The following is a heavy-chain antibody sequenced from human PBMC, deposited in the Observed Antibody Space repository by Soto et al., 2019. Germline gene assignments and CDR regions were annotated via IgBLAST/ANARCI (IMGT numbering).Heavy chain of an antibody. J-gene: IGHJ4*02. V-gene: IGHV3-33*01. Sequence: PGGSLRLSCAASGFTFSNYGMHWVRQAPGKGLEWVAIIWYDGSNKYYADSVKDRFTISRDNSKNTVSPQMNSLRAEDTAMYYCAAGEPLNYRGQGTLVTVSS. D-gene: IGHD3-10*01. CDR2: IWYDGSNK. CDR1: GFTFSNYG. CDR3: AAGEPLNY.